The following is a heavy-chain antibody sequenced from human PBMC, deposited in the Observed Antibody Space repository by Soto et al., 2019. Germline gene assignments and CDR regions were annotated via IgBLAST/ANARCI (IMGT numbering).Heavy chain of an antibody. CDR2: IIPIFGPA. J-gene: IGHJ4*01. CDR3: GRGSSLTKVEY. Sequence: QVQLVQSGSEVKKPGSSVRVSCKASGGSVSNSAISWLRQAPGQGLEWMGGIIPIFGPAIYARKFQGRFTISADESTGTAYMELNNVRSDDTAVYYCGRGSSLTKVEYWGHGTLGTVSS. D-gene: IGHD6-6*01. CDR1: GGSVSNSA. V-gene: IGHV1-69*01.